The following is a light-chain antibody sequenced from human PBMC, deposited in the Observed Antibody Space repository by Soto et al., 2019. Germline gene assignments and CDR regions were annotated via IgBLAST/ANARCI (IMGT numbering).Light chain of an antibody. CDR3: CSYAGSSTYYV. V-gene: IGLV2-23*01. CDR2: EGS. J-gene: IGLJ1*01. CDR1: SSDVGSYNL. Sequence: QSVLTQPASVSGSPGQSITISCTGTSSDVGSYNLVSWYQQHPGKAPKLMIYEGSKRPSGVSNRFSGSKSGNTASLTISGLQAEDEPDYYRCSYAGSSTYYVFGTGTKVTVL.